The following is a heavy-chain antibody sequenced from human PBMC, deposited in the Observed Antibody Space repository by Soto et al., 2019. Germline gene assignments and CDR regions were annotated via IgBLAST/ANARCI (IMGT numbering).Heavy chain of an antibody. V-gene: IGHV6-1*01. D-gene: IGHD5-18*01. CDR1: GDSVPSNSAA. Sequence: SQTLSLTCAISGDSVPSNSAAWNWIRQSPSRGLEWLGRTYYRSKWYNDYAVSVKSRITINPDTSKNQFSPQLNSVTPEDTAVYYCARDDTAMVSTRMDVWGQGTTVTVSS. J-gene: IGHJ6*02. CDR2: TYYRSKWYN. CDR3: ARDDTAMVSTRMDV.